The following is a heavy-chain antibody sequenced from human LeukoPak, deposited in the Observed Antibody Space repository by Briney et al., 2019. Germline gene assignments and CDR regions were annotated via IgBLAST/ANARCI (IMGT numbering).Heavy chain of an antibody. V-gene: IGHV1-46*01. J-gene: IGHJ4*02. D-gene: IGHD1-26*01. Sequence: ASVKVSCKASGYTFTSYYMHWVRQAPGQGLEWMGIINPSGGSTSYAQKFQGRVTMTRDMSTSTVYMELSSLRSDDTAVYYCARDQGSGSYWNWGQGTLVTVSS. CDR1: GYTFTSYY. CDR3: ARDQGSGSYWN. CDR2: INPSGGST.